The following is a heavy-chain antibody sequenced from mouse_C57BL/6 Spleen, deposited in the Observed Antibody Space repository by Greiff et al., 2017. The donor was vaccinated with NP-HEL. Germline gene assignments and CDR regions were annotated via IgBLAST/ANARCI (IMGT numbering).Heavy chain of an antibody. CDR1: GFNIKDDY. D-gene: IGHD4-1*01. Sequence: EVQVVESGAELVRPGASVKLSCTASGFNIKDDYMHWVKQRPEQGLEWIGWIDPENGDTEYASKFQGKATITADPYSNTAYLQLSSLTSEDTAVYYCTSSNWDVAYWGQGTLVTVSA. CDR2: IDPENGDT. CDR3: TSSNWDVAY. V-gene: IGHV14-4*01. J-gene: IGHJ3*01.